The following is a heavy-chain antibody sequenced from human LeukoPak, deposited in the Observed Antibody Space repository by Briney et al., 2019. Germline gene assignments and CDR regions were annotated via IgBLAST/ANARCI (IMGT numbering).Heavy chain of an antibody. CDR1: GGTFSGYA. Sequence: SVKVSCKAPGGTFSGYAISWVRQAPGQGLEWMGGIIPIFGTANYAQKFQGRVTITTDESTSTAYMELSSLRSEDTAVYYCARTPPPEHYYDSSGGWFDPWGQGTLVTVSS. D-gene: IGHD3-22*01. J-gene: IGHJ5*02. CDR2: IIPIFGTA. CDR3: ARTPPPEHYYDSSGGWFDP. V-gene: IGHV1-69*05.